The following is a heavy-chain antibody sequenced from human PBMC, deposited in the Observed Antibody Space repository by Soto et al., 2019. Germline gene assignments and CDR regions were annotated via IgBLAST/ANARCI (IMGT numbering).Heavy chain of an antibody. CDR1: GFTLNNAW. D-gene: IGHD6-19*01. J-gene: IGHJ4*02. CDR3: TTVDAVVLN. V-gene: IGHV3-15*01. CDR2: IKRNIDGGTT. Sequence: EVQLVESGGGLVKPGGSLRLSCAASGFTLNNAWMRWVRQATGGGLEWVGRIKRNIDGGTTDYAAPVKGRFAISRDDSNSILYLQMNSLKSEDTAVYYCTTVDAVVLNWGQGILVTVSS.